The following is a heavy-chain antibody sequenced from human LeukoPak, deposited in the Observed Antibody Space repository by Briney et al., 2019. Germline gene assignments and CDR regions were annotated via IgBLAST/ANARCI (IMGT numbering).Heavy chain of an antibody. Sequence: SETLSLTCNVSGDSIVSSDYSWSWIRQSPGKGLEWLGYIYYSGTTHYNPSLKSRVTISVDTSKNQFSLNLSSVTAADTAVYYCARDGGYGSGSYRFDYWGQGTLVTVSS. J-gene: IGHJ4*02. CDR2: IYYSGTT. V-gene: IGHV4-30-4*08. CDR3: ARDGGYGSGSYRFDY. CDR1: GDSIVSSDYS. D-gene: IGHD3-10*01.